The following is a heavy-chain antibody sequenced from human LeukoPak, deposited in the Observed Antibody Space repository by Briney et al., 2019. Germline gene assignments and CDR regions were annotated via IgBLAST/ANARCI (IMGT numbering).Heavy chain of an antibody. Sequence: SVKVSCKASGGTFSSYAISWVRQAPGQGLEWMGRIIPTLGIANYAQKFQGRVTITADKSTSTAYMELSSLRSEDTAVYYCARDFWSELNYYYGMDVWGQGTTVTVSS. CDR2: IIPTLGIA. D-gene: IGHD3-3*01. CDR1: GGTFSSYA. V-gene: IGHV1-69*04. CDR3: ARDFWSELNYYYGMDV. J-gene: IGHJ6*02.